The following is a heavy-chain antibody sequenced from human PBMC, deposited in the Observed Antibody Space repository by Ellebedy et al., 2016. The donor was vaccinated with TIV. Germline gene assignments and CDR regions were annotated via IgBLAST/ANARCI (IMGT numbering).Heavy chain of an antibody. J-gene: IGHJ5*02. CDR2: IYYSGST. V-gene: IGHV4-59*08. CDR1: GGSISSYY. D-gene: IGHD3-10*01. CDR3: ARNVLLWFGELLYGGWFDP. Sequence: SETLSLXXTVSGGSISSYYWSWIRQPPGKGLEWIGYIYYSGSTNYNPSLKSRVTISVDTSKNQFSLKLSSVTAADTAVYYCARNVLLWFGELLYGGWFDPWGQGTLVTVSS.